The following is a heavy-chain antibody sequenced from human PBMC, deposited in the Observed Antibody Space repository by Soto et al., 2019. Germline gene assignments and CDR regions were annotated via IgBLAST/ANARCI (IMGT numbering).Heavy chain of an antibody. CDR1: GGSFRGYY. D-gene: IGHD6-13*01. CDR3: ARSGYSSSWYSF. CDR2: INHSGST. J-gene: IGHJ6*02. V-gene: IGHV4-34*01. Sequence: QVQLQQWGAGLLKPSETLSLTCAVYGGSFRGYYWSWILQPPGEGLEWIGEINHSGSTNYNPSLKSRNSTSVETSTDPFSLKRSSVTAADAAVDYCARSGYSSSWYSFWGQGTTVTVSS.